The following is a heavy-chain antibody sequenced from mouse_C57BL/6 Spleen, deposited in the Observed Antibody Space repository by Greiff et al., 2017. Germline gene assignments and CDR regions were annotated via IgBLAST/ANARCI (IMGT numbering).Heavy chain of an antibody. CDR3: ARQDGSSYRYFDV. CDR1: GYTFTNYW. V-gene: IGHV1-63*01. Sequence: VQLKQSGAELVRPGTSVKMSCKASGYTFTNYWIGWAKQRPGHGLEWIGDIYPGGGYTNYNEKFKGKATLTADKSSSTAYMQFSSLTSEDSAIDYCARQDGSSYRYFDVWGTGTTVTVSA. D-gene: IGHD1-1*01. CDR2: IYPGGGYT. J-gene: IGHJ1*03.